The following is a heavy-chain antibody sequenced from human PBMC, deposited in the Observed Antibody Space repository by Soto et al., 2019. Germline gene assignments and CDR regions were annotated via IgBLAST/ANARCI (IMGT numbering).Heavy chain of an antibody. CDR3: ARGRYGDY. Sequence: QVHLVQSGAEVKKPGASVKVSCKGSGYAFTTYGITWVRQATGQGLEWMGWISAHNGTTNYAQKLQGRVTVTRDTSTSTAYMELRSLRSDDTAVYYCARGRYGDYWGQGALVTVSS. CDR1: GYAFTTYG. V-gene: IGHV1-18*01. J-gene: IGHJ4*02. D-gene: IGHD1-1*01. CDR2: ISAHNGTT.